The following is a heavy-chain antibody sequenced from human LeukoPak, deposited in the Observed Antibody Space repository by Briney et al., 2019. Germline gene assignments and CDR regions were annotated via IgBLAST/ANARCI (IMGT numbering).Heavy chain of an antibody. Sequence: GASVKVSCKASGGTFSSYAISWVRQAPGQGLEWMGGIIPIFGTANYSQKFQGRVTITADESTSTAYMELSSLRSEDTAVYYCATVSCSGGSCYFDYWGQGTLVTVSS. J-gene: IGHJ4*02. D-gene: IGHD2-15*01. CDR2: IIPIFGTA. V-gene: IGHV1-69*13. CDR1: GGTFSSYA. CDR3: ATVSCSGGSCYFDY.